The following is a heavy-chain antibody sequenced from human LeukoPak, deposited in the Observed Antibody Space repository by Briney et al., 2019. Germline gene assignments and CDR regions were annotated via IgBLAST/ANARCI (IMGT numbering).Heavy chain of an antibody. D-gene: IGHD3-3*01. CDR1: GGSFSGYY. CDR3: ARDGSITIFGVVPRFDY. J-gene: IGHJ4*02. V-gene: IGHV4-34*01. CDR2: INHSGST. Sequence: TTSETLSLTCAVYGGSFSGYYWSWIRQPPGKGLEWIGEINHSGSTNYNPSLKSRVTISVDTSKNQFSLKLSSVTAADTAVYYCARDGSITIFGVVPRFDYWGQGTLVTVSS.